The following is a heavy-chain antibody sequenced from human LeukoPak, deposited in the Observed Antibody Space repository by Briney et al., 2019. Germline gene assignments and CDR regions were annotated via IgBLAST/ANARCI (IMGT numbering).Heavy chain of an antibody. Sequence: PSETLSLTCTVSGDFITGSTYYWGWIRQPPGKGLEWIGSMYYSGSTYSNPSLRSRVTMSADTSKNQFSLNLKSVTAADTAVYYCARQYYDSTGYYYFDHWGQGTLVTVSS. J-gene: IGHJ4*02. V-gene: IGHV4-39*01. CDR3: ARQYYDSTGYYYFDH. D-gene: IGHD3-22*01. CDR2: MYYSGST. CDR1: GDFITGSTYY.